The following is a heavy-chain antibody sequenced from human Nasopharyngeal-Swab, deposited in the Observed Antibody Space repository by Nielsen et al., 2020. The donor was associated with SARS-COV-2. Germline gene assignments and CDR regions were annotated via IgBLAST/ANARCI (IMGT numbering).Heavy chain of an antibody. Sequence: SETLSLTCTVSGDSISSNSYYWGWIRQSPGTGLEWIGSFSYSGTTYFNPSLKSRVTISVDTSKNQFSVKLSSVTAAYTSVYYCASYYYDSSDYSFWFDPWGQGTLVTVSS. CDR3: ASYYYDSSDYSFWFDP. D-gene: IGHD3-22*01. V-gene: IGHV4-39*01. CDR2: FSYSGTT. J-gene: IGHJ5*02. CDR1: GDSISSNSYY.